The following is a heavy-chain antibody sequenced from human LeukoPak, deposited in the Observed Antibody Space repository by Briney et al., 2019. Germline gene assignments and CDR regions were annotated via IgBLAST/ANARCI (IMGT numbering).Heavy chain of an antibody. J-gene: IGHJ5*02. V-gene: IGHV1-46*01. CDR2: INPSGGST. CDR3: ARAGGVSNWFDP. CDR1: GYTFTGYY. Sequence: GASVKVSCKASGYTFTGYYMHWVRQAPGQGLEWMGIINPSGGSTSYAQKFQGRVTMTRDTSISTAYMELSRLRSDDTAVYYCARAGGVSNWFDPWGQGTLVTVSS. D-gene: IGHD3-16*01.